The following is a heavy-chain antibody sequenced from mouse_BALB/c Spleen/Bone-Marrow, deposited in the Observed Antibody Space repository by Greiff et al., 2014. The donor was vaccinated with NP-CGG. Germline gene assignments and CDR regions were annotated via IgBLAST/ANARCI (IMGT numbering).Heavy chain of an antibody. D-gene: IGHD1-1*01. CDR1: GFNIKDTY. J-gene: IGHJ4*01. Sequence: DVQLQESGAELVKPGASVKLSCTASGFNIKDTYMHWVKQRPEQGLEWIGRIDPANGNTKYDPKFQGKATITADTSSNTAYLPLSILTSEDTAFYYCALLLRYYAMDYWGQGTSVTVSS. CDR2: IDPANGNT. CDR3: ALLLRYYAMDY. V-gene: IGHV14-3*02.